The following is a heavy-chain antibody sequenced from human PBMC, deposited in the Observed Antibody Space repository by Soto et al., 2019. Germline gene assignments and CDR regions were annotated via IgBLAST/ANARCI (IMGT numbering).Heavy chain of an antibody. CDR1: GGTFSSYA. J-gene: IGHJ6*02. CDR3: ARASYCGGDCYYDGMDV. V-gene: IGHV1-69*01. Sequence: QVQLVQSGAEVKKPGSSVKVACKASGGTFSSYAISWVRQAPGQGLEWMGGIIPIFGTANYAQKFQGRVTITADESTSTAYMELSSLRSEDTAVYYCARASYCGGDCYYDGMDVWGQGTTVTVSS. D-gene: IGHD2-21*01. CDR2: IIPIFGTA.